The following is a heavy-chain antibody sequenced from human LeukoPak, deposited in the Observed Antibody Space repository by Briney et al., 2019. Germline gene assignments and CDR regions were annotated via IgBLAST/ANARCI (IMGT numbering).Heavy chain of an antibody. CDR3: ARDTYRFDDY. V-gene: IGHV3-7*01. CDR1: GFTFSNYW. CDR2: IKEDGSDK. Sequence: PGGSLRLSCAASGFTFSNYWMSWVRQAPGKGLEWVASIKEDGSDKYYVDSLKGRFTISRDNAKNSLYLQMDSLRADDTAVYYCARDTYRFDDYWGQGTLVTVSS. J-gene: IGHJ4*02.